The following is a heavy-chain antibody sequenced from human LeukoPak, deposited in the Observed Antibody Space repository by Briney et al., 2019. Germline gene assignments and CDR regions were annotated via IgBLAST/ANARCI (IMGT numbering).Heavy chain of an antibody. J-gene: IGHJ4*02. Sequence: ASVKVSCKASGYTFTSYYMHWVRQAPGQGLEWMGIINPSGGSTSYAQKFQGRVTMTRDMSTSTVYMELSSLRSEDTAVYYCARAGLTPRYFDCATPHFDYWGQGTLVTVSS. V-gene: IGHV1-46*01. CDR1: GYTFTSYY. CDR3: ARAGLTPRYFDCATPHFDY. D-gene: IGHD3-9*01. CDR2: INPSGGST.